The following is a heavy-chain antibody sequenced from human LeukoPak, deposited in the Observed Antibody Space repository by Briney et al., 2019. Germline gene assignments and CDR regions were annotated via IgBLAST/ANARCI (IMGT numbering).Heavy chain of an antibody. CDR2: IYHSGST. CDR1: GYSISSGYY. V-gene: IGHV4-38-2*01. D-gene: IGHD3-3*01. CDR3: ARHSHHVTYYDFWSGYYTEGFDY. J-gene: IGHJ4*02. Sequence: SETLSLTCAVSGYSISSGYYWGWIRQPPGEGQEWFGSIYHSGSTYYNPSLKSRVTISVDTSKNQLFLKLSSLTAADTAVYYCARHSHHVTYYDFWSGYYTEGFDYWGQGTLVSVSS.